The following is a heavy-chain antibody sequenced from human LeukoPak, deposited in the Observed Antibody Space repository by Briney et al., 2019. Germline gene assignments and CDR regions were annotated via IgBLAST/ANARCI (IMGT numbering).Heavy chain of an antibody. J-gene: IGHJ4*02. CDR1: GFTVSNTF. D-gene: IGHD1-26*01. CDR3: ARGTSGTFKSFDY. V-gene: IGHV3-53*01. Sequence: GGSLRLSCAASGFTVSNTFMNWVRQAPGKGLEWVSIIYSDHTTYYADSVKGRFTISRDNSNNTLYLQINSLRAEDTAVYYCARGTSGTFKSFDYWGQGTLVTVSS. CDR2: IYSDHTT.